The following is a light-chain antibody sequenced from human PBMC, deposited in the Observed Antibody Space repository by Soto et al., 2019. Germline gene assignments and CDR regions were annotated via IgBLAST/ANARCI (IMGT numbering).Light chain of an antibody. CDR2: DVS. J-gene: IGLJ1*01. V-gene: IGLV2-14*03. CDR1: SSDVGGFDH. CDR3: NSFTTTNTYV. Sequence: QSVLTQPASGSGSPGQSITLSCTGASSDVGGFDHVSWYQQHPGKVPRLLIYDVSSRPSGVSDRFSGSKSGNTASLTISGLQAEDEADYYCNSFTTTNTYVFGTGTKVTVL.